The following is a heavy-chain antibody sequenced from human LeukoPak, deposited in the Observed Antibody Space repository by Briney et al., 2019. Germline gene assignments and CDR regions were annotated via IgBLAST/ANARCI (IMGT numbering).Heavy chain of an antibody. CDR1: GFTFSSYW. Sequence: GGSLRLSCAASGFTFSSYWMSWVRQAPGKGLEWVANIKQDGSEKYYVDSVKGRFTISRDNAKNSLYLQMSSLRAEDTAVFYCARNKFEYSSPSGVFDYWGQGTLVTVSS. V-gene: IGHV3-7*01. CDR3: ARNKFEYSSPSGVFDY. J-gene: IGHJ4*02. D-gene: IGHD6-6*01. CDR2: IKQDGSEK.